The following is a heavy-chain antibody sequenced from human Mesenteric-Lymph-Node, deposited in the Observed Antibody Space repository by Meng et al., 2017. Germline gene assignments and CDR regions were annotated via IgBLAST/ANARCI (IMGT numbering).Heavy chain of an antibody. CDR1: GYSFTSYW. V-gene: IGHV1-2*06. J-gene: IGHJ4*02. D-gene: IGHD6-13*01. CDR2: INPNSGGT. Sequence: GESLKISCKGSGYSFTSYWIGWVRQAPGQGLEWMGRINPNSGGTNYAQKFQGRVTMTRDTSISTAYMELSRLRSDDTAVYYCARPYSSSWEGPPNDWGQGTLVTVSS. CDR3: ARPYSSSWEGPPND.